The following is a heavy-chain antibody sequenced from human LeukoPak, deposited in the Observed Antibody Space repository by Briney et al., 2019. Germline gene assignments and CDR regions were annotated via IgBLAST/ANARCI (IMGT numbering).Heavy chain of an antibody. V-gene: IGHV4-59*01. CDR3: ARAETLAAIYFDF. Sequence: SETLSLTCTVSGGSISSYYWSWIRQPPGKGLEWIGYIFHSGITTYNPSLKSRVTISLDSSENQFFLRLTSVTAADTAMYYCARAETLAAIYFDFWGQGSLVTVSS. D-gene: IGHD6-25*01. CDR1: GGSISSYY. J-gene: IGHJ4*02. CDR2: IFHSGIT.